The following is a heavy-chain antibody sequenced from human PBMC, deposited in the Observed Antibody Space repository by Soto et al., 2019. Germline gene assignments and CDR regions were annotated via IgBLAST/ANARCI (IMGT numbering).Heavy chain of an antibody. CDR3: ARAAFGSSTWYDY. Sequence: GGSLRLSCAASGFTFSSYWMHWVRQAPGKGLLWVSRINGDGSSTSYADSVKGRFTISRDNAENTLFLQMNSLRAEDTAIYYCARAAFGSSTWYDYWGQGTLVTVYS. J-gene: IGHJ4*02. CDR1: GFTFSSYW. CDR2: INGDGSST. D-gene: IGHD6-13*01. V-gene: IGHV3-74*01.